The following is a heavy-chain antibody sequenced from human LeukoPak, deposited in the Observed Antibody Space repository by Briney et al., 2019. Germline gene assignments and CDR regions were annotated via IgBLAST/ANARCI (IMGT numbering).Heavy chain of an antibody. J-gene: IGHJ3*02. CDR1: GFTFSIHV. CDR3: ASPDSSGYTRIDVLDI. D-gene: IGHD3-22*01. Sequence: GGSLRLSCAASGFTFSIHVMSWVRQAPGKGLEWVSAISGSGGSTFYADSVKGRFIISRDNSKNTLFMQMNSLRAEDTAVYDCASPDSSGYTRIDVLDIWGQGTMVTVSS. V-gene: IGHV3-23*01. CDR2: ISGSGGST.